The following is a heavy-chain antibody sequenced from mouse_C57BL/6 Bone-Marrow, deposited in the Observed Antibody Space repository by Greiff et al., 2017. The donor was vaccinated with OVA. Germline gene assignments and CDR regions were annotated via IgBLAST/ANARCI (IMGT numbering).Heavy chain of an antibody. CDR3: TMGFYSVLDY. Sequence: EVQLQQPGAELVRPGASVKLSCKASGYNITDAYMHWVKQRPEQGLEWIGWIDPENGDTDYASKFTGKATLTAATYSTTAYLQISSLTSEDTAVCSCTMGFYSVLDYWGQGTTLTVSS. V-gene: IGHV14-4*01. D-gene: IGHD1-1*01. J-gene: IGHJ2*01. CDR2: IDPENGDT. CDR1: GYNITDAY.